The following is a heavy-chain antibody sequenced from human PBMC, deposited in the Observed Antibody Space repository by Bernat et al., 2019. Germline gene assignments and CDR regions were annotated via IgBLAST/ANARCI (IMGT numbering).Heavy chain of an antibody. D-gene: IGHD3-22*01. V-gene: IGHV2-26*01. CDR1: GFSLSNARMG. CDR3: ARIRLGSGYFFFDY. Sequence: QVTLKESGPVLVKLTETLTLTCTVSGFSLSNARMGVSWIRQPPGKALEWLAHIFSNDEKSYSTSLKSRLTISKDTSKSQVVLTMTNMDPVDTATYYCARIRLGSGYFFFDYWGQGTLVTVSS. J-gene: IGHJ4*02. CDR2: IFSNDEK.